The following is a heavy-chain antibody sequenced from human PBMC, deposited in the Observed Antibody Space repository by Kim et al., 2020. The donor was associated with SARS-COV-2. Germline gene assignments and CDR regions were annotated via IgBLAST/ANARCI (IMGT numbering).Heavy chain of an antibody. CDR1: GYSISSGYY. CDR3: ARGLGPRITMIVVVWGADYYFDY. V-gene: IGHV4-38-2*02. J-gene: IGHJ4*02. D-gene: IGHD3-22*01. Sequence: SETLSLTCTVSGYSISSGYYWGWIRQPPGKGLEWIGSIYHSGSTYYNPSLKSRVTISVDTSKNQFSLKLSSVTAADTAVYYCARGLGPRITMIVVVWGADYYFDYWGQGTLVTVSS. CDR2: IYHSGST.